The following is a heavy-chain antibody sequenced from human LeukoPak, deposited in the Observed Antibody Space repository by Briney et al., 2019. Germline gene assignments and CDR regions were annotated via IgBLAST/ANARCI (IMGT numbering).Heavy chain of an antibody. V-gene: IGHV3-15*01. J-gene: IGHJ4*02. D-gene: IGHD6-19*01. CDR1: GLVLSNAY. CDR3: ARVAIRYSSGWGDFDY. CDR2: IKSKPDGGTT. Sequence: GGSLRLSCAASGLVLSNAYLSWARQAPGKGLEWVGRIKSKPDGGTTDYAAPVKGRFTISRDDSKNTLFLQMNSLKAEDTAMYYCARVAIRYSSGWGDFDYWGQGTLVTVSS.